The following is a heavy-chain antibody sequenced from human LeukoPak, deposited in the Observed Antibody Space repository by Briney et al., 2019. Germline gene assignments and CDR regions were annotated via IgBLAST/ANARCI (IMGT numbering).Heavy chain of an antibody. CDR3: ARLVVVTAESATGDFDL. V-gene: IGHV1-8*01. CDR1: GYTFTSYD. Sequence: ASVKVSCKASGYTFTSYDINWVRQATGQGLEWMGWMNPNSGNTGYARKFQGRVTMTRNTSISTAYMELSSLRSEDTAVYYCARLVVVTAESATGDFDLWGRGTLVTVSS. CDR2: MNPNSGNT. J-gene: IGHJ2*01. D-gene: IGHD2-21*02.